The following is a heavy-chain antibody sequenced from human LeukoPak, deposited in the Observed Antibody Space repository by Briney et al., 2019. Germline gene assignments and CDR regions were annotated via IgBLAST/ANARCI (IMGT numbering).Heavy chain of an antibody. Sequence: SETLSLTCAVYGGSFSGYYWSWIRQPPGKGLEWIGEINHSGSTNYNPSLKSRVTISVDTSKNQFSLKLSSVTAADTAVYYCARDRPVAGANWFDPWGQGALVTVSS. CDR2: INHSGST. V-gene: IGHV4-34*01. CDR1: GGSFSGYY. CDR3: ARDRPVAGANWFDP. D-gene: IGHD6-13*01. J-gene: IGHJ5*02.